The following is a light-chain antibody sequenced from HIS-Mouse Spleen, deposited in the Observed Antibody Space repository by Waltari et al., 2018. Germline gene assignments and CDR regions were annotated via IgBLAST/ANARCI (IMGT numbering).Light chain of an antibody. CDR2: EAS. CDR3: YSTDSSGNHRV. J-gene: IGLJ2*01. V-gene: IGLV3-10*01. Sequence: SYELTQPPSVSVSPGQTARITCSGDALPKTYAYWYQQKSVQAPVLVIYEASKRPSGIPGGFSGSSSGTMATLTISGAQVEDEADYYCYSTDSSGNHRVFGGGTKLTVL. CDR1: ALPKTY.